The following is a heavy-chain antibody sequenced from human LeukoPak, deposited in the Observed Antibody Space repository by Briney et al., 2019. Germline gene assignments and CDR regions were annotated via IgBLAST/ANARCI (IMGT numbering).Heavy chain of an antibody. J-gene: IGHJ4*02. CDR3: ARRYSGSYNFDY. Sequence: GGSLRLSCAASGFTFSSYSMNWVRQAPGKGLEWVSSISSSDSYIYYADSVKGRFTISRDNAKNSLYLQMNSLRAEDTAVYYCARRYSGSYNFDYWGQGTLVTVSS. CDR2: ISSSDSYI. V-gene: IGHV3-21*01. CDR1: GFTFSSYS. D-gene: IGHD1-26*01.